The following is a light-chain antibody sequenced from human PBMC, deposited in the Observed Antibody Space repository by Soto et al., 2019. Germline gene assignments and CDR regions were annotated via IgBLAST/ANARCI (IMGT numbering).Light chain of an antibody. Sequence: DIQMTQSPSSLSASVGDRVTITCRASQSISSYLHWYQQKPGKAPKLLIYAASSLQSGVPSRFSGSGSGTDFTLTISSLHPEDFATYYCQRSFSTPLTFGGGTKVEIK. CDR3: QRSFSTPLT. V-gene: IGKV1-39*01. CDR1: QSISSY. J-gene: IGKJ4*01. CDR2: AAS.